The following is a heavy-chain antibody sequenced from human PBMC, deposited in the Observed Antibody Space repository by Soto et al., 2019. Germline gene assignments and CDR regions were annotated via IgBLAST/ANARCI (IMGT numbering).Heavy chain of an antibody. Sequence: PSDTLSLTCTVSGGSISSGDYYWSWIRQPPGKGLEWIGYIYYSGSTYYNPSLKSRVTISVDTSKNQFSLKLSSVTAADTAVYYCARAEEVKWFDPWGQGTLVTVSS. CDR1: GGSISSGDYY. CDR3: ARAEEVKWFDP. CDR2: IYYSGST. V-gene: IGHV4-30-4*02. D-gene: IGHD3-22*01. J-gene: IGHJ5*02.